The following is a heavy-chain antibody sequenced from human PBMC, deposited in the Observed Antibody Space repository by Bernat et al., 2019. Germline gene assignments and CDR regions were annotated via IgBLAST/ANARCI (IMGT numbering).Heavy chain of an antibody. V-gene: IGHV3-30*18. CDR2: ISYDGSNK. CDR3: AKDAGGDYDFWSGYSEWFDP. Sequence: QVQLVESGGGVVQPGRSLRLSCAASGFTFSSYGMHWVRQAPGKGLEWVAVISYDGSNKYYADSVKGRFTISRDNSKNTLYLQMNSLRAEDTAVYYCAKDAGGDYDFWSGYSEWFDPWGQGNMVTVSS. D-gene: IGHD3-3*01. J-gene: IGHJ5*02. CDR1: GFTFSSYG.